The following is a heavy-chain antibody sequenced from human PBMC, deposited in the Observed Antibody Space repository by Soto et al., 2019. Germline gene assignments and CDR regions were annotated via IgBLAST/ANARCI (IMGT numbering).Heavy chain of an antibody. CDR2: IYYSGST. V-gene: IGHV4-59*01. Sequence: QVQLHESGPGLLKPSETLSLICTVSGDSMTSFYWTWIRQPPGKDLEWIGQIYYSGSTTYNPSLKSRVTISIDTSKNQFSLRLTSLTAEDTAVYYCARAGQMVRIFDYWGQGALVAVSS. D-gene: IGHD2-8*01. CDR1: GDSMTSFY. CDR3: ARAGQMVRIFDY. J-gene: IGHJ4*02.